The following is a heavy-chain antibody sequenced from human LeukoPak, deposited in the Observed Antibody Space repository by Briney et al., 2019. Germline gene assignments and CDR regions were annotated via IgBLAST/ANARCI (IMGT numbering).Heavy chain of an antibody. CDR1: GYTFTGYY. J-gene: IGHJ4*02. V-gene: IGHV1-69*13. D-gene: IGHD1-1*01. CDR3: ARGIQLDD. CDR2: IIPMFGTA. Sequence: SVKVSCKASGYTFTGYYMHWVRQAPGQGLEWMGGIIPMFGTANYAQKFQGRVTVTADVSTSTAYMELSSLTSEDTAVYYCARGIQLDDWGQGTLVTVSS.